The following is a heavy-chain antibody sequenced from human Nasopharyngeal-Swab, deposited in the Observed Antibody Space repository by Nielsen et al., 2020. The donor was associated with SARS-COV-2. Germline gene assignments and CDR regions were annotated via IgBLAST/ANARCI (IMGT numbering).Heavy chain of an antibody. J-gene: IGHJ4*02. CDR3: ARDRVSGSYVDY. D-gene: IGHD1-26*01. V-gene: IGHV3-30-3*01. CDR2: ISYDGSNK. Sequence: VCLAAGKGLEWVAVISYDGSNKYYADSVKGRFTISRDNSKNTLYLQMNSLRAEDTAVYYCARDRVSGSYVDYWGQGTLVTVSS.